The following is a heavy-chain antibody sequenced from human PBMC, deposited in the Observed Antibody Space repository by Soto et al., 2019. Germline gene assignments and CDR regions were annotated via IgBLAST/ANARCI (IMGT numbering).Heavy chain of an antibody. Sequence: SETLSLTCAVYGGSFSGYYWSWIRQPPGKGLEWIGEINHSGSTNYNPSLKSRVTISVDTSKNQFSLKLSSVTAADTAVYYCARGGGSGYTGSHSNYMDVWGKGTTVTVSS. J-gene: IGHJ6*03. CDR2: INHSGST. V-gene: IGHV4-34*01. D-gene: IGHD5-12*01. CDR1: GGSFSGYY. CDR3: ARGGGSGYTGSHSNYMDV.